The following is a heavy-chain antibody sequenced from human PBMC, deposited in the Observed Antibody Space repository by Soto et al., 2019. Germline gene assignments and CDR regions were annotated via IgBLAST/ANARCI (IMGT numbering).Heavy chain of an antibody. CDR3: ARDQGYSYEYYFDY. D-gene: IGHD5-18*01. CDR2: IYYSGST. CDR1: GGSVSSGSYY. J-gene: IGHJ4*02. V-gene: IGHV4-61*01. Sequence: SETLSLTCTVSGGSVSSGSYYWSWIRQPPGKGLEWIGYIYYSGSTNYNPSLKSRVTISVDTSKNQFSLKLSSVTAADTAVYYCARDQGYSYEYYFDYWGQGTLVTVSS.